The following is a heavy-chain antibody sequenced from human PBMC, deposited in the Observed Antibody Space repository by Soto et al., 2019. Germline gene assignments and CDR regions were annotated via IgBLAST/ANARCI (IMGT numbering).Heavy chain of an antibody. J-gene: IGHJ6*02. CDR1: GFTFSSYD. CDR2: IGTAGDT. CDR3: ARVFRADDYYYYGMDV. Sequence: EVQLVESGGGLVQPGGSLRLSCAASGFTFSSYDMHWVRQATGKGLEWVSAIGTAGDTYYPGSVKGRFTISRENAKNSLYLQMNSLRAGDTAVYYCARVFRADDYYYYGMDVWGQGTTVTVSS. D-gene: IGHD3-9*01. V-gene: IGHV3-13*01.